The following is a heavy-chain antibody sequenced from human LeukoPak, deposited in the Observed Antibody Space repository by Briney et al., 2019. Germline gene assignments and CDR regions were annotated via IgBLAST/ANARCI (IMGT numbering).Heavy chain of an antibody. V-gene: IGHV3-48*01. Sequence: GGSLRLSCAVSGFTFSTYSVNWVRQAPGKGLEWVSYIRSSSSTIWYADSVKGRFTISSDNAKSSLYLETNSLRAEDTAVYFCARDHRWGFDYWGQGTLVTVSS. CDR2: IRSSSSTI. CDR1: GFTFSTYS. J-gene: IGHJ4*02. CDR3: ARDHRWGFDY. D-gene: IGHD7-27*01.